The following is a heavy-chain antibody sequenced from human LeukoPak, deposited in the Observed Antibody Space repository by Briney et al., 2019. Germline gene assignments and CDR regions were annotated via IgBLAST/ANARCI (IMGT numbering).Heavy chain of an antibody. CDR1: GFTFSSYD. V-gene: IGHV3-13*04. D-gene: IGHD6-19*01. CDR3: SRVGSSGWPNYFDS. J-gene: IGHJ4*02. CDR2: IGTSGDT. Sequence: GGSLRLSCAASGFTFSSYDIHWVRQATGKGLEWVSVIGTSGDTYYAGSVKGRFTISRENAKNSLYLQMNSLTAGDTAVYFCSRVGSSGWPNYFDSWGQGTLVTVSS.